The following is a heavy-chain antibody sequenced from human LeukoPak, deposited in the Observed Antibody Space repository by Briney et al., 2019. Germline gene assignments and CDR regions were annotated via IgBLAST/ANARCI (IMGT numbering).Heavy chain of an antibody. CDR3: ARASGSSAVPFDY. CDR2: IIPILGIA. V-gene: IGHV1-69*04. CDR1: GGTFSSYA. J-gene: IGHJ4*02. D-gene: IGHD3-10*01. Sequence: SVKVSCKASGGTFSSYAISWVRQAPGQGLEWMGRIIPILGIANYAQKFQGRVTMTRDTSTSTLYMELSSLTSEDTAVYYCARASGSSAVPFDYWGQGTLVTVSS.